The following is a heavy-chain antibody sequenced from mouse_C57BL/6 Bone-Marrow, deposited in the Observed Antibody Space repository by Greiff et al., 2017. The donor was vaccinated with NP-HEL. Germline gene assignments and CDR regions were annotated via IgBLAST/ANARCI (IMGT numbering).Heavy chain of an antibody. Sequence: QVQLQQPGAELVMPGASVKLSCKASGYTFTSYWMHWVKQRPGQGLEWIGEIDPSDSYTNYNQKFKGKSTLTVDKSSSTAYMQLSSLTSEDSAVYCCARGYYGNYGWYAMDYWGQGTSVTVSS. J-gene: IGHJ4*01. CDR1: GYTFTSYW. CDR3: ARGYYGNYGWYAMDY. V-gene: IGHV1-69*01. CDR2: IDPSDSYT. D-gene: IGHD2-1*01.